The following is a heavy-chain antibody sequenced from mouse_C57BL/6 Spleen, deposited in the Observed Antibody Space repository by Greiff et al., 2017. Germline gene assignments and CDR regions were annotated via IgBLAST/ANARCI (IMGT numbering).Heavy chain of an antibody. CDR2: INPNNGGT. D-gene: IGHD2-3*01. Sequence: VQLQQSGPELVKPGASVKISCKASGYTFTDYYMNWVKQSHGKSLEWIGDINPNNGGTSYNQKFKGKATLTVDKSSSTAYMELRSLTSEDSAVYYCARNIYDGYFLFDYWGQGTTLTVSS. CDR1: GYTFTDYY. CDR3: ARNIYDGYFLFDY. V-gene: IGHV1-26*01. J-gene: IGHJ2*01.